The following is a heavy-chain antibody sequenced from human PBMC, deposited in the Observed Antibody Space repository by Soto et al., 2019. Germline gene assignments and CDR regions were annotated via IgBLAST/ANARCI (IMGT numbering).Heavy chain of an antibody. CDR3: ARDRSGSYAD. J-gene: IGHJ4*02. V-gene: IGHV3-30*04. CDR2: ISYDGNNE. CDR1: GFTFSSYV. D-gene: IGHD3-16*01. Sequence: QVQLVESGGGVVQPGRSLRLSCAASGFTFSSYVMHWVRQAPGKGLEWVAVISYDGNNEYYADSVKGRFTISRDNSKKTLYLQMNSLKAEDTAVYYCARDRSGSYADWGQGTLVTVSS.